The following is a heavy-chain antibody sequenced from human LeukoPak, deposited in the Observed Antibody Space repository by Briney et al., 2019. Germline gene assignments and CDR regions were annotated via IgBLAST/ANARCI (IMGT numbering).Heavy chain of an antibody. J-gene: IGHJ4*02. CDR3: ARDSSSWYPHFDY. CDR2: ISGSGGST. CDR1: GFTFSSYA. V-gene: IGHV3-23*01. Sequence: GGSLRLSCAASGFTFSSYAMSWVRQAPGKGLEWVSAISGSGGSTYYADSVKGRFTISRDNSKNTLYLQMDSLRAEDTAVYYCARDSSSWYPHFDYWGQGTLVTVSS. D-gene: IGHD6-13*01.